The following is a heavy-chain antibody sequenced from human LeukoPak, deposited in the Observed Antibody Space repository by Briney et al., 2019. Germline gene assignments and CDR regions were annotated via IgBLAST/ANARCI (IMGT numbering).Heavy chain of an antibody. Sequence: GGSLRLSCAASGFTFSSYAMHWVRQAPGKGLEWVAVISYDGSNEYYADSVKGRFTISRDNSKNTLYLQMNSLRAEDTAVYYCASGSGYYYDSSGYLSDYWGQGTLVTVSS. CDR2: ISYDGSNE. V-gene: IGHV3-30*04. CDR1: GFTFSSYA. D-gene: IGHD3-22*01. CDR3: ASGSGYYYDSSGYLSDY. J-gene: IGHJ4*02.